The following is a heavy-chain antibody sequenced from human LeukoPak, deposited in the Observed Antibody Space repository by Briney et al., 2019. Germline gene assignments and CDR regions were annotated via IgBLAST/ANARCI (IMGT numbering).Heavy chain of an antibody. J-gene: IGHJ4*02. CDR3: AKDQGESEDFWSGYFAY. CDR2: ISGSGGST. CDR1: GFTFSNYA. D-gene: IGHD3-3*01. V-gene: IGHV3-23*01. Sequence: PGGSLRLSCAASGFTFSNYAMSWVRQAPGKGLEWVSAISGSGGSTYYADSVKGRFTISRDNSKNTLYLQMNSLRAEDTAVYYCAKDQGESEDFWSGYFAYWGQGTLVTVSS.